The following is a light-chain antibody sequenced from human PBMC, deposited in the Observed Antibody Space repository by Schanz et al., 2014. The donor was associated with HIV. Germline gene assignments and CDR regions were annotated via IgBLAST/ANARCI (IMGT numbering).Light chain of an antibody. CDR2: ADH. CDR1: AFNIGQNY. V-gene: IGLV1-51*01. Sequence: QSVLTQPPSVSAAPGQRVTISCSGSAFNIGQNYVSWFQQFPGTAPKLLIYADHQRPSEIPDRFSGSKTGTSATLAITGLQTGDEADYYCSSYTSSNTWLFGGGTKLTVL. CDR3: SSYTSSNTWL. J-gene: IGLJ3*02.